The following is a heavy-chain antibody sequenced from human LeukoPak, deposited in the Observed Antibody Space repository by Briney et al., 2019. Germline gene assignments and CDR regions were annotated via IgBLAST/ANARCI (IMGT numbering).Heavy chain of an antibody. D-gene: IGHD3-10*01. CDR3: AKLGDLFEF. J-gene: IGHJ4*02. V-gene: IGHV3-7*01. Sequence: PGGSLRLXCAASGFTFSRYWMSWARLAPGKGLEWVAKIKEDGSEKYYVDSVKGRFTISRNKAKKSLYLQMNSLRVEDTALYYCAKLGDLFEFCGQGTLVTVSS. CDR1: GFTFSRYW. CDR2: IKEDGSEK.